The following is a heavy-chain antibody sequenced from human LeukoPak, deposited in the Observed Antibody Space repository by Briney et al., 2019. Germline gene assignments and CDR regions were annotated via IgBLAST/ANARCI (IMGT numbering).Heavy chain of an antibody. CDR2: IWYDGSNK. J-gene: IGHJ5*02. CDR1: GFTFSSYG. D-gene: IGHD3-10*01. CDR3: ARDRSMVRGVTLIKGWFDP. Sequence: GGSLRLSCAASGFTFSSYGMHWVRQAPGKGLEWVAVIWYDGSNKYYADSVKGRFTISRDNSKNTLYLQMNSLRAEDTAVYYCARDRSMVRGVTLIKGWFDPWAQGTLVTVSS. V-gene: IGHV3-33*01.